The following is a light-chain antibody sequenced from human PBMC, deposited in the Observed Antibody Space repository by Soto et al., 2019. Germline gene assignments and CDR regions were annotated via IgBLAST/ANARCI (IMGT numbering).Light chain of an antibody. CDR3: QQYNDWPPIT. CDR1: QGVGSD. V-gene: IGKV3-15*01. J-gene: IGKJ3*01. CDR2: DAS. Sequence: EIVMTQSPATLSESPGERATLSCRASQGVGSDVAWYQQKPGQGPRLLIFDASNRASGISSRFSGSGSGTEFTLTISSLRSEDSAVYYCQQYNDWPPITFGPGTKVDIK.